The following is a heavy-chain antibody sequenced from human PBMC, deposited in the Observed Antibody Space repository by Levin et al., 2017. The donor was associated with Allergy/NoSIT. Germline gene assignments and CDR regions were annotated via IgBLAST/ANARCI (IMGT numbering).Heavy chain of an antibody. Sequence: GESLKISCAASGFTFSSYAMSWVRQAPGKGLEWVSAISGSGGSTYYADSVKGRFTISRDNSKNTLYLQMNSLRAEDTAVYYCANAVPYIWGSYPHNYWGQGTLVTVSS. V-gene: IGHV3-23*01. J-gene: IGHJ4*02. CDR1: GFTFSSYA. CDR2: ISGSGGST. D-gene: IGHD3-16*02. CDR3: ANAVPYIWGSYPHNY.